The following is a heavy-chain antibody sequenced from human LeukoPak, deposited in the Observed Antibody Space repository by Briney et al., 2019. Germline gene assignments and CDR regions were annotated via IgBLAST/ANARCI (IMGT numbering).Heavy chain of an antibody. D-gene: IGHD2/OR15-2a*01. CDR2: ISGTGGST. CDR1: GFTFSNYA. V-gene: IGHV3-23*01. Sequence: GGSLRLSCAASGFTFSNYAMSWVRQAPGKGLEWVAGISGTGGSTHYADSVKGRFTISRDNSKNTVYLRMRNLRVEHTAVYYCAKVVAGNIDYYFDYWGQGILVAVSS. CDR3: AKVVAGNIDYYFDY. J-gene: IGHJ4*02.